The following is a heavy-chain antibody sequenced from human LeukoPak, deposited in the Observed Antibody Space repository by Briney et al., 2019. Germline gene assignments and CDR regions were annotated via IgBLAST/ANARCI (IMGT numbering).Heavy chain of an antibody. J-gene: IGHJ6*03. CDR1: GFPFSSYG. CDR3: AKGGGTSPIGGYYYYYYYMDV. D-gene: IGHD2-2*01. CDR2: IWYDGSNK. Sequence: GRSLRLSCAASGFPFSSYGVHCLRQAPGKGLEWVAVIWYDGSNKYYADSVKGRFTISRDNSKNTLYLQMNSLRAEDTAVYYCAKGGGTSPIGGYYYYYYYMDVWGKGTTVTVSS. V-gene: IGHV3-33*06.